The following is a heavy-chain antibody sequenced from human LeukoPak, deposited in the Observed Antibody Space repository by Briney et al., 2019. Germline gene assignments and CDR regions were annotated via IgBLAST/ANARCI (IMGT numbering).Heavy chain of an antibody. CDR1: GASVSSASY. Sequence: PSETLSLTCTVSGASVSSASYWTWIRQPPGKGVEWIAHIYNGVNTNYDPSLKSRVTISVDTSKNQFSLRLNSVTAADTAVYYCARSRAFNSGAFDPWGQGSLVTVSS. D-gene: IGHD1-26*01. CDR2: IYNGVNT. J-gene: IGHJ5*02. CDR3: ARSRAFNSGAFDP. V-gene: IGHV4-61*01.